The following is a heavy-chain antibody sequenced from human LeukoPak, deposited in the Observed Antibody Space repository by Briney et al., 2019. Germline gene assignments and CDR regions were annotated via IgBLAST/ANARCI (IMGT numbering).Heavy chain of an antibody. Sequence: PGGSLRLSCAGSGFIFSSYWMTWVRQAPGKGLEWVSSISYSSSYIYYADSVKGRFTISRDNAKNSLYLQMNSLRAEDTAVYYCARDQLPYYDVLTGYFDAFDYWGQGTLVTVSS. V-gene: IGHV3-21*01. D-gene: IGHD3-9*01. CDR3: ARDQLPYYDVLTGYFDAFDY. CDR2: ISYSSSYI. J-gene: IGHJ4*02. CDR1: GFIFSSYW.